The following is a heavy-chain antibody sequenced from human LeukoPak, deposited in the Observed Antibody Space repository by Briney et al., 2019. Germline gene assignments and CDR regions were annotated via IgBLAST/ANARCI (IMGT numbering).Heavy chain of an antibody. V-gene: IGHV4-4*07. Sequence: PSETLSLTCTVSGDSISSSHWSWIRRPAGRGLEGIGRLHNNGYTDDNPSLKSRVTMSEDTSKNQFYLKLTSVTAADTAIYYCARDQAGALRLGLWGQGTLVNVSS. CDR2: LHNNGYT. D-gene: IGHD3-10*01. CDR1: GDSISSSH. J-gene: IGHJ5*02. CDR3: ARDQAGALRLGL.